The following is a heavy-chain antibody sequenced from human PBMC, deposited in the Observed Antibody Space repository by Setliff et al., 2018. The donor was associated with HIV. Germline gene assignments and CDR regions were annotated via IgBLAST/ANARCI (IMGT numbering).Heavy chain of an antibody. V-gene: IGHV4-4*09. Sequence: SETLSLTCTVSGGSISGHYWSWIRQPPGRGLEWIGYIYSSGSTNFNPPLQSRVTISVDTSKNQFSLKLSSVTAADAAVYYRARHSGVASPNWFDPWGQGTLVTVSS. J-gene: IGHJ5*02. CDR3: ARHSGVASPNWFDP. CDR1: GGSISGHY. CDR2: IYSSGST. D-gene: IGHD3-10*01.